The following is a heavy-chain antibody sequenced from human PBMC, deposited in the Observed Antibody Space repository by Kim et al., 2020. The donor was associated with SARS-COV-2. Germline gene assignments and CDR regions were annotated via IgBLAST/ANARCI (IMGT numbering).Heavy chain of an antibody. CDR3: AHRRGGFTTPYFDY. V-gene: IGHV2-5*01. Sequence: SPTLKGRLTITKDTSKNQVVLTMTNMDPVDTATYYCAHRRGGFTTPYFDYWGQGTLVTVSS. D-gene: IGHD2-15*01. J-gene: IGHJ4*02.